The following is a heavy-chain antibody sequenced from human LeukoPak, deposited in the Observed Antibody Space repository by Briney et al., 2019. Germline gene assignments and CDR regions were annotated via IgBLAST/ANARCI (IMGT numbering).Heavy chain of an antibody. CDR3: ARDGSGGDYFDY. CDR1: GYTFTRYY. D-gene: IGHD3-16*01. CDR2: INPNSGAT. J-gene: IGHJ4*02. Sequence: ASVKVSCKASGYTFTRYYMHWVPQAPGQGLEWMGRINPNSGATNYAQKFQGRVTMTRDTSISTAYMELSRLRSDDTAVYYCARDGSGGDYFDYWGQGTLVTVSS. V-gene: IGHV1-2*06.